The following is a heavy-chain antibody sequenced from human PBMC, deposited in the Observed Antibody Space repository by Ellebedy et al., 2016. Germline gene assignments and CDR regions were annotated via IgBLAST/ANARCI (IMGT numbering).Heavy chain of an antibody. D-gene: IGHD3-10*01. Sequence: GGSLRLXXEASGFTFSRYAMTWVRQAPGKGLEWVSGISAGGGSTYSADSVKGRFTISRDNSKNTLYLQMNSLRAEDTAVYYCAKEYYYGSGYSYSYYYYYGMDVWGQGTTVTVSS. CDR1: GFTFSRYA. CDR3: AKEYYYGSGYSYSYYYYYGMDV. V-gene: IGHV3-23*01. J-gene: IGHJ6*02. CDR2: ISAGGGST.